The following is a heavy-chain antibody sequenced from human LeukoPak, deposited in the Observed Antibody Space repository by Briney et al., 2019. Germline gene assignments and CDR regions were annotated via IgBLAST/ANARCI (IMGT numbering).Heavy chain of an antibody. Sequence: GGSLRLSCAASGLTFNNAWMSWVCQAPGKGLEWVGRIKSKTDGGTTDYAAPVKGRFTISRDDSKNTLYLQMNSLRTEDTAVYYCTTDSRGWFGELLGWGQGTLVTVSS. J-gene: IGHJ4*02. CDR3: TTDSRGWFGELLG. V-gene: IGHV3-15*01. CDR1: GLTFNNAW. CDR2: IKSKTDGGTT. D-gene: IGHD3-10*01.